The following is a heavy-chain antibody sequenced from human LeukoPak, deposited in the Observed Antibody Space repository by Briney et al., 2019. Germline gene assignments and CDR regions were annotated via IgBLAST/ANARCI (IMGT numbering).Heavy chain of an antibody. D-gene: IGHD6-13*01. CDR2: IKEDGSER. CDR1: GFTFSSYW. J-gene: IGHJ5*02. Sequence: GGSLRLSCAASGFTFSSYWMSWVRQAPGKGLEWVANIKEDGSERHYVDSVKGRFTISRDNAKNSLYLQMNSLRAEDTAVYYCARGPLIAAAGTSWGQGILVTVSS. CDR3: ARGPLIAAAGTS. V-gene: IGHV3-7*01.